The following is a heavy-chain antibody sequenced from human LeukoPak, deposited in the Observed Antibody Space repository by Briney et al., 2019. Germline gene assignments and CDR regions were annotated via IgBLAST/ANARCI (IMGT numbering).Heavy chain of an antibody. CDR2: ISSSSSYI. V-gene: IGHV3-21*01. D-gene: IGHD6-19*01. Sequence: GGPLRLPCAASGFTFSSNSMNWVRQAPGKGLEWVSSISSSSSYIYYADSLKGRFTISRDNAENSLYLEMNSLRAEDTAVYYCARGHTTGWYPFDYWGQGTLVTVSS. J-gene: IGHJ4*02. CDR1: GFTFSSNS. CDR3: ARGHTTGWYPFDY.